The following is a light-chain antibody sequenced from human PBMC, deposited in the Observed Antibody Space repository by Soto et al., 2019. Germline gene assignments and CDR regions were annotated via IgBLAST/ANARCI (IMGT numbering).Light chain of an antibody. V-gene: IGLV2-14*03. CDR2: DVN. Sequence: QSALTQPASVSGSPGQSIAVSCTGTSSDVGSNDYVSWYQHHPGKAPQLIIYDVNNRPSGVSDRFSGSKSGNTASLTISGLQAEDEADYYCSSYTSFNTVVFGGGTKLTVL. J-gene: IGLJ3*02. CDR3: SSYTSFNTVV. CDR1: SSDVGSNDY.